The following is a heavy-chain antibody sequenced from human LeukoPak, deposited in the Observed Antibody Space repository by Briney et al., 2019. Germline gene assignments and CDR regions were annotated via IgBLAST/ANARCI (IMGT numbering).Heavy chain of an antibody. J-gene: IGHJ4*02. CDR3: ARLGFLDYGPPG. V-gene: IGHV3-23*01. CDR2: ISGSGGST. CDR1: GFTFSSYA. D-gene: IGHD4-17*01. Sequence: GGSLRLSCAASGFTFSSYAMSWVRQAPGKGLEWVSAISGSGGSTYYADSVKGRFTISRDNAKNSLYLQMNSLRAEDTAVYYCARLGFLDYGPPGWGQGTLVTVSS.